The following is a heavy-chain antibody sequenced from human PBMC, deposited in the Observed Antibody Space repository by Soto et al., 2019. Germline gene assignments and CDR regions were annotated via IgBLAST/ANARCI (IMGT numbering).Heavy chain of an antibody. V-gene: IGHV4-4*02. CDR3: AGWIQLQQYYYYGMYV. D-gene: IGHD5-18*01. Sequence: PSETLSLTCAVSGGSISSSNWWSWVRQPPGKGLEWIGEIYHSGSTNYNPSLKSRVTISVDKSKNQFSLKLSSVTAADTAVYYCAGWIQLQQYYYYGMYVWGQGTTVTVSS. CDR1: GGSISSSNW. CDR2: IYHSGST. J-gene: IGHJ6*02.